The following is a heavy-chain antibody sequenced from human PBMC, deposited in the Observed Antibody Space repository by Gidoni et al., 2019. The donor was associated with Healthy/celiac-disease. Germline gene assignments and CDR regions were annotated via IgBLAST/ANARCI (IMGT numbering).Heavy chain of an antibody. D-gene: IGHD1-26*01. Sequence: QLQLVPSGAEVKKPGSSVMVSCKASGGTFSSYAISWARQAPGQGLGWRGGVIPIFGTANYAQKFQGRVTITADESTSTAYMELSSLRSEDTAVYCCARDGGVGAPGYWFDPWGQGTLVTVSS. CDR1: GGTFSSYA. CDR3: ARDGGVGAPGYWFDP. V-gene: IGHV1-69*01. J-gene: IGHJ5*02. CDR2: VIPIFGTA.